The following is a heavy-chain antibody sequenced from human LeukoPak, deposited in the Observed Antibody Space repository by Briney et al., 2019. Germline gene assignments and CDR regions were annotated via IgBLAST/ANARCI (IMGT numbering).Heavy chain of an antibody. V-gene: IGHV4-59*01. CDR1: GGSISSYY. CDR2: IYYSGST. D-gene: IGHD2-2*01. CDR3: ARATSWYGMDV. J-gene: IGHJ6*04. Sequence: KASETLSLTCTVSGGSISSYYWSWIRQPPGKGLEWIGYIYYSGSTNYNPSLKSRVTISVDTSKNLFSLKLSSVTAADTAVYYCARATSWYGMDVWGKGTTVTVSS.